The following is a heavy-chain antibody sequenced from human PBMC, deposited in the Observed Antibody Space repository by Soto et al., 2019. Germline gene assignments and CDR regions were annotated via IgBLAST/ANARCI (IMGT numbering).Heavy chain of an antibody. CDR3: ASSGVLRFLEWLPTPDYYYYGMDA. Sequence: ASVKVSCKASGYTFTSYGISWVRQAPGQGLEWMGWISAYNGNTNYAQKLQGRVTMTTDTSTSTAYMELRSLRSDDTAVYYCASSGVLRFLEWLPTPDYYYYGMDAWGQGTTVTVSS. CDR2: ISAYNGNT. CDR1: GYTFTSYG. J-gene: IGHJ6*01. D-gene: IGHD3-3*01. V-gene: IGHV1-18*01.